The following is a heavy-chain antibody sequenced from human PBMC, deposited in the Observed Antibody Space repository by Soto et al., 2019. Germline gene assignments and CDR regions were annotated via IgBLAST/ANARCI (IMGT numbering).Heavy chain of an antibody. V-gene: IGHV1-18*01. Sequence: ASVKVSCKASGYTFSNYGISWVRQAPGQGLEWMGWVSGYSGKTERAQKLQGRVTMTADTPTSTAYMELRSLRSDDTAVYYCARDSKTGLDAFDIWGQGTMVTVSS. D-gene: IGHD3-9*01. CDR2: VSGYSGKT. J-gene: IGHJ3*02. CDR3: ARDSKTGLDAFDI. CDR1: GYTFSNYG.